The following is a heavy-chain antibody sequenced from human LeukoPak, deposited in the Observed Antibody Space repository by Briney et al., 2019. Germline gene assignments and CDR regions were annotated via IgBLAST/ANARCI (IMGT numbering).Heavy chain of an antibody. J-gene: IGHJ4*02. CDR3: ASNGNILTGYQDY. CDR2: ISSSSSTI. D-gene: IGHD3-9*01. V-gene: IGHV3-48*01. CDR1: GFTFSSYS. Sequence: GGSLRLSCAASGFTFSSYSMNWVRQAPGKGLEWVSYISSSSSTIYYADSVKGRFTISRDNAKNSLYLQMNSLRAEDTAVYYCASNGNILTGYQDYWGQGTLVTVSP.